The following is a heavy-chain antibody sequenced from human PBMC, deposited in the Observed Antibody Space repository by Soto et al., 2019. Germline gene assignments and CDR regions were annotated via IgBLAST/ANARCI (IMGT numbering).Heavy chain of an antibody. CDR2: ISGSGGST. CDR1: GFTFSSYA. V-gene: IGHV3-23*01. J-gene: IGHJ4*02. CDR3: ATDWVGNHRTDCFDH. D-gene: IGHD3-16*01. Sequence: AGGSLRLSCAASGFTFSSYAMGWGRQAPGKGLEWVSAISGSGGSTYYADSVKGRFTISRDNANSTLYLQMNSLRAEDTAVYYCATDWVGNHRTDCFDHRGQGTLVTI.